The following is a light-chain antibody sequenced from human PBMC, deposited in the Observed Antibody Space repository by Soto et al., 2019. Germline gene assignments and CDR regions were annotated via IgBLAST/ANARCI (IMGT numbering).Light chain of an antibody. CDR1: SSNIGAGYD. V-gene: IGLV1-40*01. J-gene: IGLJ2*01. CDR3: QSYDNSLSAL. CDR2: GNS. Sequence: QSVLTQPPSVSGAPGQRVTISCTGSSSNIGAGYDVHWYHQLPGTAPKLLIYGNSNRPSGVPDRFSGSKSGTSASLAITGLQAEDEADYYCQSYDNSLSALFGGGTKLTVL.